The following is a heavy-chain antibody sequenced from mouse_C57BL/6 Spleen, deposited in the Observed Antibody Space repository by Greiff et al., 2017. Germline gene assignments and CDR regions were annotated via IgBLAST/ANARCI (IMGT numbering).Heavy chain of an antibody. Sequence: VQVVESGAELVKPGASVKISCKASGYAFSSYWMNWVKQRPGKGLEWIGQIYPGDGDTNYNGKFKGKATLTADKSSSTAYMQLSSLTSEDSAVYFCANYYYGGSAMDYWGQGTSVTVSS. CDR1: GYAFSSYW. J-gene: IGHJ4*01. D-gene: IGHD1-1*01. CDR3: ANYYYGGSAMDY. V-gene: IGHV1-80*01. CDR2: IYPGDGDT.